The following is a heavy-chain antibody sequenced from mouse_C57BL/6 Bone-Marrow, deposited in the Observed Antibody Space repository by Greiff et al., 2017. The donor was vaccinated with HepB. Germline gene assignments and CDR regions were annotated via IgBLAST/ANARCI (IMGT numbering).Heavy chain of an antibody. Sequence: EVKLQESGGGLVKPGGSLKLSCAASGFTFSSYAMSWVRQTPEKRLEWVATISDGGSYTYYPDNVKGRFTISRDNAKNNLYLQMSHLKSEDTAMYYCARDRYKRAYWGQGTLVTVSA. J-gene: IGHJ3*01. D-gene: IGHD1-3*01. CDR2: ISDGGSYT. V-gene: IGHV5-4*01. CDR1: GFTFSSYA. CDR3: ARDRYKRAY.